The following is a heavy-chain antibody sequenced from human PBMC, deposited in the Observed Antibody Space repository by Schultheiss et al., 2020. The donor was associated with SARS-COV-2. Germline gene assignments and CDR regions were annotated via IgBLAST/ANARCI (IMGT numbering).Heavy chain of an antibody. CDR1: GFTFDDYA. Sequence: GGSLRLSCAASGFTFDDYAMHWVRQAPGKGLEWVSGINWNSGSVDYADSVKGRFTISRDNAKNSLYLQMNSLRAEDTALYFCAKEAPGYNSSLIFFDYWGQGTLVTVSS. D-gene: IGHD3-22*01. J-gene: IGHJ4*02. CDR3: AKEAPGYNSSLIFFDY. CDR2: INWNSGSV. V-gene: IGHV3-9*01.